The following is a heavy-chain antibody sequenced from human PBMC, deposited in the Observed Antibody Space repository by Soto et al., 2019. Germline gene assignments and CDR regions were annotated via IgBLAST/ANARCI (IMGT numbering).Heavy chain of an antibody. V-gene: IGHV4-31*03. CDR2: IYYSGST. J-gene: IGHJ5*02. CDR1: GGSISSGGYY. CDR3: ARAGYDFWSGYYNWFDP. Sequence: QVQLQESGPGLVKPSQTLSLTCTVSGGSISSGGYYWSWIRQHPGKGLEWIGYIYYSGSTYYNPSLKSRVTISVDTSKNQFSLKLSSVTAADTAVYYCARAGYDFWSGYYNWFDPWGQGTLVTVSS. D-gene: IGHD3-3*01.